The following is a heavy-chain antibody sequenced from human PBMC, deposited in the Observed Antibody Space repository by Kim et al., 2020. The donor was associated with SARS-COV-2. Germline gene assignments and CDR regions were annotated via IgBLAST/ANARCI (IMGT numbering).Heavy chain of an antibody. Sequence: GGSLRLSCAASGFTFSSYDMHWVRQATGKGLEWVSAIGTAGDTYYPGSVKGRFTISRENAKNSLYLQMNSLRAGDTAVYYCARGQGSGYEFDYWGQGTLVTVSS. V-gene: IGHV3-13*04. CDR3: ARGQGSGYEFDY. J-gene: IGHJ4*02. D-gene: IGHD3-22*01. CDR2: IGTAGDT. CDR1: GFTFSSYD.